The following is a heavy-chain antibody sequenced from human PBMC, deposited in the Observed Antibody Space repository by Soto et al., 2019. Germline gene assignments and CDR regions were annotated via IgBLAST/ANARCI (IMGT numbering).Heavy chain of an antibody. V-gene: IGHV1-18*01. D-gene: IGHD6-13*01. CDR1: GYTFTSYG. CDR2: ISAYNGNT. J-gene: IGHJ4*02. Sequence: QVPLVQSGAEVKKPGASVKVSCKASGYTFTSYGISWVRQAPGQGLEWMGWISAYNGNTNYAQKLQGRVTMTTDTSTSTAYMELRSLRADGTAVYWWAREWGGLRAAATIYYLDYWGQGTLVTVSS. CDR3: AREWGGLRAAATIYYLDY.